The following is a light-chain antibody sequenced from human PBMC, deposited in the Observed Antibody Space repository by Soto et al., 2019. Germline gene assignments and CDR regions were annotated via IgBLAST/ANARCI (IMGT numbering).Light chain of an antibody. Sequence: QSVLTQPPSVSVAPGQKVTISCSGSSSNIGIHYVSWYQQLPGTAPKLLIYEDYKRPAGVPDRFSGSKSGASATLGITGLQTGDEADYYCGTWDGSLTAWVFGGGTKLTVL. CDR3: GTWDGSLTAWV. V-gene: IGLV1-51*02. CDR1: SSNIGIHY. J-gene: IGLJ3*02. CDR2: EDY.